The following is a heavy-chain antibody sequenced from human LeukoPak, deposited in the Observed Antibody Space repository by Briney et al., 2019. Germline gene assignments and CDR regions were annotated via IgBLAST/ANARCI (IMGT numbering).Heavy chain of an antibody. V-gene: IGHV3-48*03. D-gene: IGHD3-16*01. CDR3: ARDQSGVFYYYYYMDV. CDR2: ISTSGSII. Sequence: TGGSLRLSCAASGFTFSDYEMNWVRQAPGKGLKGGSHISTSGSIIHYADSVEGRFTISRDNAKNSLYLQMNSLRAEDTAVYYCARDQSGVFYYYYYMDVWGKGTTVTVSS. CDR1: GFTFSDYE. J-gene: IGHJ6*03.